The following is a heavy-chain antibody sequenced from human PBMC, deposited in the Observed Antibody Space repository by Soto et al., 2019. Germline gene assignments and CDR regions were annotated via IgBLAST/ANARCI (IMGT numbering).Heavy chain of an antibody. V-gene: IGHV3-23*01. Sequence: LRLSCAASGFTFSNYAISGVRQAPWKGLEWVSGVGGGGDDTYYAESVKGRFTISRDNSKSTLFLQMNRLRAEDTAVYYCAKDRMSYNSVWDPFDIWGQGTMVTVSS. J-gene: IGHJ3*02. D-gene: IGHD3-10*01. CDR1: GFTFSNYA. CDR2: VGGGGDDT. CDR3: AKDRMSYNSVWDPFDI.